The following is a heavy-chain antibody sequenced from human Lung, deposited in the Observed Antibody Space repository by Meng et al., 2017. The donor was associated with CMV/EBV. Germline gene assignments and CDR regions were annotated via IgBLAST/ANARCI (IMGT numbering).Heavy chain of an antibody. CDR3: ARVSYGRSAAGIAKFLYYFDY. D-gene: IGHD6-13*01. J-gene: IGHJ4*02. V-gene: IGHV1-2*02. CDR2: INPNSGGT. Sequence: ASVKVSCKASGYTFTGYYMHWVRQAPGQGLEWMGWINPNSGGTNYAQKFQGRVTMTRDTSISTAYMELSRLRSDDTAVYYCARVSYGRSAAGIAKFLYYFDYWGQGTLVTGSS. CDR1: GYTFTGYY.